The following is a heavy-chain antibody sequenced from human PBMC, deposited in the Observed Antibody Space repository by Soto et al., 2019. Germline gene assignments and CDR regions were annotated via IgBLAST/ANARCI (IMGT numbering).Heavy chain of an antibody. V-gene: IGHV1-46*01. Sequence: ASVKVSCKASGYTFTTYYMYWVRQAPGQGLEWMGIINPSGGSTSFAQKFQGRVTMTRDTSTSTVYMELISLTSEDTAVYYCARDVGMASRPYLDYWGQGTLVTVS. J-gene: IGHJ4*02. CDR2: INPSGGST. D-gene: IGHD6-6*01. CDR3: ARDVGMASRPYLDY. CDR1: GYTFTTYY.